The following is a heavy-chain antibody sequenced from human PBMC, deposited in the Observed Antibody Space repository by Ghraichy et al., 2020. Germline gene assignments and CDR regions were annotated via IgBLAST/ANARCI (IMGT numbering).Heavy chain of an antibody. CDR1: GFTFSSYS. CDR2: ISSSSSYI. J-gene: IGHJ4*02. Sequence: GGSLRLSCAASGFTFSSYSMNWVRQAPGKGLEWVSSISSSSSYIYYADSVKGRFTISRDNAKNSLYLQMNSLRAEDTAVYYCASSQVWGSYRPDYWGQGTLVTVSS. CDR3: ASSQVWGSYRPDY. V-gene: IGHV3-21*01. D-gene: IGHD3-16*02.